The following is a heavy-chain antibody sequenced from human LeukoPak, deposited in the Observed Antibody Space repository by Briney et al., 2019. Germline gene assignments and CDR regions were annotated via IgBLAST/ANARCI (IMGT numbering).Heavy chain of an antibody. D-gene: IGHD2-2*01. CDR2: IASDGRTT. J-gene: IGHJ1*01. Sequence: GRAQRLSCSASGFTFKDYAMHWVRQAPGLGLEWVAVIASDGRTTYYADSVSGRFTISRDNSNNALSLQMNSLSADDTAVYYCARAAEASCSGTSCYRYFRHWGQGTLVIVSS. CDR3: ARAAEASCSGTSCYRYFRH. CDR1: GFTFKDYA. V-gene: IGHV3-30*04.